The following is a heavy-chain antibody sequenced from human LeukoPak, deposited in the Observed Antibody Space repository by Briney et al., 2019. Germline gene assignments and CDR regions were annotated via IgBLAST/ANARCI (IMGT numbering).Heavy chain of an antibody. CDR2: IKPNDGST. CDR1: GYTFTNYY. D-gene: IGHD4-11*01. Sequence: ASVKVSCKASGYTFTNYYMHWLRQAPGQGLEWMGIIKPNDGSTTYAQKFQGRVTMPRDMPTSTVYIEVSSLRYEDTAVYYCARDWGLYTNYVYWFDPWGQGTLVTVSS. CDR3: ARDWGLYTNYVYWFDP. V-gene: IGHV1-46*01. J-gene: IGHJ5*02.